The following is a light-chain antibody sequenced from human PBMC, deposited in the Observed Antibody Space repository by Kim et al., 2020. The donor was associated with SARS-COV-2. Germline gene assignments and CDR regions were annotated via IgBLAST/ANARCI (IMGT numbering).Light chain of an antibody. Sequence: QSALTQPASVSGSPGQSITISCTGTTNDIYNYNYVSWYQQHPGKAPKLMIYDVSNRPSGVSHRFSGSKSGNTASLTTSGLQAEDDADYYCCSYTSSTTLVFGGGTQLTVL. CDR1: TNDIYNYNY. V-gene: IGLV2-14*03. CDR3: CSYTSSTTLV. CDR2: DVS. J-gene: IGLJ2*01.